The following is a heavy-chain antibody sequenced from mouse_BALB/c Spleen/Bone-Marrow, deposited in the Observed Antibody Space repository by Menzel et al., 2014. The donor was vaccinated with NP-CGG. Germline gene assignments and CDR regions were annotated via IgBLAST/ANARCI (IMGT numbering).Heavy chain of an antibody. CDR3: ARVTDTFYYGSSYWYFDV. Sequence: EVQLVESGGGLVKPGGSLKLSCAASGFTFSSYAMSWARQTPEKRLEWVASISSGGSTYYPDSVKGRFTISRDNVRNILYLQTSSLRSEDTAMYYCARVTDTFYYGSSYWYFDVWGAGTTVTVSS. J-gene: IGHJ1*01. D-gene: IGHD1-1*01. CDR1: GFTFSSYA. CDR2: ISSGGST. V-gene: IGHV5-6-5*01.